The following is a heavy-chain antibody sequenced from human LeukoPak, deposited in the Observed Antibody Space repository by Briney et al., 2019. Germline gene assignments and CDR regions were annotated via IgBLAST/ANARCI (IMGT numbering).Heavy chain of an antibody. D-gene: IGHD1-26*01. V-gene: IGHV3-74*01. Sequence: GGSLRLSCAASGFTFSDYWMHWVRQAPGKGLEWVSRINSDGSSISYADSVKGRFAISRDNAKNSLYLQMNSLRAEDTAVYYCARDDSIVGGTRGPHPNWGQGTLVTVSS. CDR3: ARDDSIVGGTRGPHPN. CDR1: GFTFSDYW. J-gene: IGHJ4*02. CDR2: INSDGSSI.